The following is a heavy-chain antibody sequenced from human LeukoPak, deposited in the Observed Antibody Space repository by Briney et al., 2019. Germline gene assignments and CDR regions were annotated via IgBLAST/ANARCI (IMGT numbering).Heavy chain of an antibody. J-gene: IGHJ4*02. V-gene: IGHV3-23*01. D-gene: IGHD4-17*01. Sequence: GALRLSCAASGFHLRSYAMGLVRPAPGKGLGLVSANRGSCGSTYYADSVKGRFTISRDNSKHTLYLQMNSLRAEDTAVYYCAKTPLGDYAKGYFDYWGQGTLVTVSS. CDR1: GFHLRSYA. CDR2: NRGSCGST. CDR3: AKTPLGDYAKGYFDY.